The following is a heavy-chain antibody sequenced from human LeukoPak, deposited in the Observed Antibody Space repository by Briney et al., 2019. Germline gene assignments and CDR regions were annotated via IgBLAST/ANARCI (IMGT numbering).Heavy chain of an antibody. CDR1: GYTISNNA. Sequence: ASVKVSCKASGYTISNNAMNWVRQAPGQGLEWMGWINTNTGNPTYAQGFTGRFVFSLDTSVRTAYLQISSLKAEDTAVYYCARVIKGAYYYGMDVWGQRTTVTVSS. CDR2: INTNTGNP. CDR3: ARVIKGAYYYGMDV. J-gene: IGHJ6*02. V-gene: IGHV7-4-1*02.